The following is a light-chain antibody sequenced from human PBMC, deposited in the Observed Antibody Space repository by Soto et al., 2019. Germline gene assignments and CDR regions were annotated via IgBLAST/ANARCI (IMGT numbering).Light chain of an antibody. Sequence: QSALTQPASVSGSPGQSITISCTGTSSDVGAYNLVSWYQHLPDKAPKLIIYEVTNRPSGVSDRFSGSKSDNTASLTISGLQAEDEADYYCSSYTISSTGVFGGGTKLTVL. CDR1: SSDVGAYNL. J-gene: IGLJ3*02. CDR3: SSYTISSTGV. V-gene: IGLV2-14*01. CDR2: EVT.